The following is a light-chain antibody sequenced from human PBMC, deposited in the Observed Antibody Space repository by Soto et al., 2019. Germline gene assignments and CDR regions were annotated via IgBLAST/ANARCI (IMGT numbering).Light chain of an antibody. V-gene: IGKV1-9*01. CDR2: TAS. J-gene: IGKJ5*01. CDR3: QQRHSYPIT. Sequence: DIQLTQSPSFLSASVGDRVTVTCRASQGISNYLAWYQQKPGKAPKLLIHTASTLHSGVPSRFSGGGSGTEFTLTISSLQPEAFATSDCQQRHSYPITFGQGTLPEI. CDR1: QGISNY.